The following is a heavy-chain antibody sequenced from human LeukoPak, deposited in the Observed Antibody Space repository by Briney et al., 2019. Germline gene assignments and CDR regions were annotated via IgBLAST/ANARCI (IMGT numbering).Heavy chain of an antibody. J-gene: IGHJ6*03. CDR2: IYYSGST. CDR1: GGSIISNSYY. Sequence: PSETLSLTCTVSGGSIISNSYYWGWIRQPPGKGLEWIGSIYYSGSTYYNPSLKSRVTISVDTSKNQFSLKLSSVTAADTAVYYCASGQTTVTRYYYYYYMDVWGKGTTVTISS. CDR3: ASGQTTVTRYYYYYYMDV. D-gene: IGHD4-17*01. V-gene: IGHV4-39*01.